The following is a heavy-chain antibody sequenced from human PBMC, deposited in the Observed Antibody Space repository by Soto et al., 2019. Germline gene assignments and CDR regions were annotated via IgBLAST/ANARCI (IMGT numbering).Heavy chain of an antibody. CDR3: ARAYSDAFDI. CDR1: GFTFSDYY. V-gene: IGHV3-11*01. D-gene: IGHD2-15*01. CDR2: ISSSGSGI. J-gene: IGHJ3*02. Sequence: PGGSLRLSXAASGFTFSDYYMTWIRQAPGKGLEWVSYISSSGSGIYYADSVKGRFTISRDNAKNSLYLQMSGLRAEDTAVFYCARAYSDAFDIWGQGTMVTVSS.